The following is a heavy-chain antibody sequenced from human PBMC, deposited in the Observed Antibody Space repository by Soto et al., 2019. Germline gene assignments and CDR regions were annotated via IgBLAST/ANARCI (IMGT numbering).Heavy chain of an antibody. CDR1: GFTFSTYN. V-gene: IGHV3-48*01. D-gene: IGHD1-1*01. CDR3: GHDDHRNVHDL. Sequence: HPGGSLRLSCAASGFTFSTYNMVWVRQAPGKGQEWLSYIPSTSIPIYYANSVKGRFTISRDNAKNSLYLQMNSLRAEDTAVYYYGHDDHRNVHDLSGRGTPVIGSS. CDR2: IPSTSIPI. J-gene: IGHJ2*01.